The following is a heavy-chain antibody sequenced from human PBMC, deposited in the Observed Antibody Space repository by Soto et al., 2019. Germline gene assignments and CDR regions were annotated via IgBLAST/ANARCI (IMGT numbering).Heavy chain of an antibody. D-gene: IGHD3-10*01. CDR1: GYTFTSYD. CDR3: ARAAWGRGDYSYYGMDV. J-gene: IGHJ6*02. V-gene: IGHV1-8*01. Sequence: QVQLVQSGAEVKKPGASVKVSCKASGYTFTSYDINWVRQATGQGLEWMGWMNPNSGNTGYAQKFQGRVTMTRXXSXSXXYMELSSLRSEDTAVYYCARAAWGRGDYSYYGMDVWGQGTTVTVSS. CDR2: MNPNSGNT.